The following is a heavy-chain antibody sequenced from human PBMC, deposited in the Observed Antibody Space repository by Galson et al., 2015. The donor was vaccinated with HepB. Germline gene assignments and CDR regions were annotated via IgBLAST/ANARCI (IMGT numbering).Heavy chain of an antibody. CDR2: ISYDGSNK. D-gene: IGHD1-26*01. CDR3: AKGTGEWELLGSAFDI. CDR1: GFTFSSYG. V-gene: IGHV3-30*18. Sequence: SLRLSCAASGFTFSSYGMHWVRQAPGKGLEWVAVISYDGSNKYYADSVKGRFTISRDNSKNTLYLQMNSLRAEDTAVYYCAKGTGEWELLGSAFDIWGQGTMVTVSS. J-gene: IGHJ3*02.